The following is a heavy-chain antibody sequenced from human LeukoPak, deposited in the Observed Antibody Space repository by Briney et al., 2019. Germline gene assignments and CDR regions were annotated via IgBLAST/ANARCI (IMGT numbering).Heavy chain of an antibody. D-gene: IGHD2-15*01. V-gene: IGHV4-38-2*02. CDR1: GYSISSGYY. J-gene: IGHJ4*02. CDR3: ARVQGPRYCSGGSCYSVSFDY. Sequence: PSETLSLTCTVSGYSISSGYYWGWIRQPPGKGLEWIGSIYHSGSTYYNPSLKSRVTISVDTSKNQFSLKLSSVTAADTAVYYCARVQGPRYCSGGSCYSVSFDYWGQGTLVTVSS. CDR2: IYHSGST.